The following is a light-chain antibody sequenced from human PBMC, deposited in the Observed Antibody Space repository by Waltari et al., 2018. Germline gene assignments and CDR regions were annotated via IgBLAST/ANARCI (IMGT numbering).Light chain of an antibody. V-gene: IGKV1-5*03. CDR3: QHYDSYSAT. Sequence: DIQMTQSPSTLSASVGDRVTITCRASQSIPRWLAWYQQKPGKAPKLLNYKSSILNSGVPSRFSGGGSGTEFSLIISILQPDDFASYYCQHYDSYSATFGRGTKIEIK. CDR2: KSS. J-gene: IGKJ3*01. CDR1: QSIPRW.